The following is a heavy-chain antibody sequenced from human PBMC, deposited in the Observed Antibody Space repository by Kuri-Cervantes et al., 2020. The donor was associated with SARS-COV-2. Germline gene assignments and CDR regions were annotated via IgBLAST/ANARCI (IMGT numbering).Heavy chain of an antibody. CDR2: IYSGGST. CDR3: ARGLHYGDYSPGIDY. V-gene: IGHV3-53*01. Sequence: GGSLRLSCAASGFTVSSNYMSWVRQAPGKGLEWVSVIYSGGSTYYADSVKGRFTISRDNSKNTLYLQMNSLRAEDTAVYYCARGLHYGDYSPGIDYWGQGTLVTVSS. CDR1: GFTVSSNY. D-gene: IGHD4-17*01. J-gene: IGHJ4*02.